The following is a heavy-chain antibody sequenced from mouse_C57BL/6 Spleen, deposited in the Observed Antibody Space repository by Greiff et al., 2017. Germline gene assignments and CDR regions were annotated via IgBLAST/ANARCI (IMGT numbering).Heavy chain of an antibody. V-gene: IGHV1-69*01. CDR2: IDPSDSYT. Sequence: QVQLQQPGAELVMPGASVKLSCKAFGYTFTSYWMHWVKQRPGQGLEWIGEIDPSDSYTNYNQKFKGKSTLTVDKSSSTAYMQLSSLTSDDSAVYYCARGGYYVEYWVQGTTLTVSS. CDR3: ARGGYYVEY. J-gene: IGHJ2*01. CDR1: GYTFTSYW.